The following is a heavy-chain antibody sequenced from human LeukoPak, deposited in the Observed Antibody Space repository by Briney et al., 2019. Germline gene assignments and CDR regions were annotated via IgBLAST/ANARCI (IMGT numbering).Heavy chain of an antibody. J-gene: IGHJ4*02. V-gene: IGHV3-23*01. CDR3: AKDGGYYDSSGYFDY. Sequence: PGGSLRLSCAASGFTFSSYAMSWVRQAPGKGLEWVSAISGSGGSTYYADSVKGRFTISRDNSKNTLYLQMNSLRAEDTAVYYCAKDGGYYDSSGYFDYWGQGTLVTVSS. D-gene: IGHD3-22*01. CDR2: ISGSGGST. CDR1: GFTFSSYA.